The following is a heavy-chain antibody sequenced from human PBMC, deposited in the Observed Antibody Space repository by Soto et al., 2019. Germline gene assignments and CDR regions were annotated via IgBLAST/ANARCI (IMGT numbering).Heavy chain of an antibody. D-gene: IGHD2-21*01. CDR1: GFTFSDYY. J-gene: IGHJ3*02. CDR3: GGAESAGPFDI. Sequence: QVQLVESGGGFFRHGGSLRLSCAASGFTFSDYYMSWIRHAPGKGLESISYISNSGGTIHYADSVKGRFTISRDNAKNLLFLQMNSLRADDTAVYYCGGAESAGPFDIWGQGTMVTVSS. V-gene: IGHV3-11*01. CDR2: ISNSGGTI.